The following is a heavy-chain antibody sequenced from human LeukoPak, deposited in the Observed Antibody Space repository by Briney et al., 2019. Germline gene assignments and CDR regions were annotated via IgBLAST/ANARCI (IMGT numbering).Heavy chain of an antibody. CDR2: IYSSGST. Sequence: SETLSLTCTVSGGSISSYYWGWIRQPPGKGLEWIGYIYSSGSTNYNPSLKSRVTISVDTSKNQFSLKLSSVTAADTAVYYCASEGVVGPVAHFDYWGQGALVTVSS. V-gene: IGHV4-59*01. D-gene: IGHD1-26*01. J-gene: IGHJ4*02. CDR3: ASEGVVGPVAHFDY. CDR1: GGSISSYY.